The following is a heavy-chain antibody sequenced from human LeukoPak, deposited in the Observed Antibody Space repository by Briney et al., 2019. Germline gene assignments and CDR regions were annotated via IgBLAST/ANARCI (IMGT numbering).Heavy chain of an antibody. J-gene: IGHJ1*01. CDR2: ISGGGGST. Sequence: GGSLRLSCAASGFTFSSYAMSWVRQAPGKGLEWVSGISGGGGSTYYADSVKGWFTISRDNSKNTLSLQMNGLRADDTAIYYCAKTMYYFDSSGYYYFQDWGQGTLVTVSS. D-gene: IGHD3-22*01. CDR3: AKTMYYFDSSGYYYFQD. V-gene: IGHV3-23*01. CDR1: GFTFSSYA.